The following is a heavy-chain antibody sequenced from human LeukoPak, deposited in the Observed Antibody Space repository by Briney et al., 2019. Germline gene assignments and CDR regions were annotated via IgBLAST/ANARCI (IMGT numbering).Heavy chain of an antibody. Sequence: SETLSLTCTVSGGSISSASSYWAWIRQPPGKGLEWIGSIYYSGSTYYNPSLNSRVAISVDTSKNQFSLQLSPLTAADTAVYYCARRGRYCSGGSCYTRYYFDYWGQGTLVTVSS. J-gene: IGHJ4*02. V-gene: IGHV4-39*01. CDR1: GGSISSASSY. CDR2: IYYSGST. CDR3: ARRGRYCSGGSCYTRYYFDY. D-gene: IGHD2-15*01.